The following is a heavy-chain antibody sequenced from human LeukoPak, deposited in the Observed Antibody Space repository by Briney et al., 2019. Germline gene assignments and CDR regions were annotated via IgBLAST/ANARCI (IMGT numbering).Heavy chain of an antibody. D-gene: IGHD3-10*01. CDR3: ARITGSPEGYYYYGMDV. CDR2: ISSSGSTI. Sequence: GGSLRLSCAASGFTFGSYEMNWVRQAPGKGLEWVSYISSSGSTIYYADSVKGRFTISRDNAKNSLYLQMNSLRAEDTAVYYCARITGSPEGYYYYGMDVWGQGTTVTVSS. CDR1: GFTFGSYE. J-gene: IGHJ6*02. V-gene: IGHV3-48*03.